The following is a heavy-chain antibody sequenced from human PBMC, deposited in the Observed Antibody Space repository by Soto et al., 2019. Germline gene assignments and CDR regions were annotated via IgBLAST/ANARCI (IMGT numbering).Heavy chain of an antibody. V-gene: IGHV3-21*01. CDR2: ISSSSSYI. Sequence: EVQLVESGGGLVKPGGSLRLSCAASGFTFSSYSTNWVRQAPGKGLEWVSSISSSSSYIYYADSVKGRFTISRDNAKNSLYLQMNSLRAEDTAVYYCARDQGWYFDLWGRGTLVTVSS. CDR1: GFTFSSYS. CDR3: ARDQGWYFDL. J-gene: IGHJ2*01.